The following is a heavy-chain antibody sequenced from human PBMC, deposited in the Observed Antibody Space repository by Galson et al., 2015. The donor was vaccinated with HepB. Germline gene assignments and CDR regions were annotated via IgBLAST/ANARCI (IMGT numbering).Heavy chain of an antibody. J-gene: IGHJ4*02. D-gene: IGHD2-15*01. Sequence: SLRLSCAASGFTLSRYWMHWVRQVPGKGLLWVSRINEDGGITNYADSVKGRFTTFRDNARNTLYLQMNGLRVEDTAVYYCARDAGGVDSYWGQGTLVTVSS. V-gene: IGHV3-74*01. CDR2: INEDGGIT. CDR1: GFTLSRYW. CDR3: ARDAGGVDSY.